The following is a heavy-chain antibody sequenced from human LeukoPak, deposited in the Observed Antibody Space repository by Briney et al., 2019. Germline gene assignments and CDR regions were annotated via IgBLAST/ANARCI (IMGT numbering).Heavy chain of an antibody. V-gene: IGHV3-48*03. CDR1: GFTFSSYE. Sequence: PGGSLRLSCAASGFTFSSYEMNWVRQAPGKGLEWVSYISSSGSTIYYADSVKGRFIISRDNAKNSLYLQMNSLRAEDTAVYYCARDSSGWHYYFDYWGQGTLVTVSS. D-gene: IGHD6-19*01. J-gene: IGHJ4*02. CDR2: ISSSGSTI. CDR3: ARDSSGWHYYFDY.